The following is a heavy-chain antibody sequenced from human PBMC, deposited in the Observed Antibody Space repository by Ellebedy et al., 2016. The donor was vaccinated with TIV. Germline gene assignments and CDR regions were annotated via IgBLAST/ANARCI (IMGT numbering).Heavy chain of an antibody. CDR2: IKQDGSEK. V-gene: IGHV3-7*03. D-gene: IGHD6-13*01. Sequence: GESLKISCAASGFTFSSYWMSWVRQAPGKGLEWGANIKQDGSEKYYVDSVKGRFTISRDNAKNSLHLQMNSLRAEDTALYHCARVPIGAGGRYYYYGMDVWGQGTTVTVSS. CDR1: GFTFSSYW. J-gene: IGHJ6*02. CDR3: ARVPIGAGGRYYYYGMDV.